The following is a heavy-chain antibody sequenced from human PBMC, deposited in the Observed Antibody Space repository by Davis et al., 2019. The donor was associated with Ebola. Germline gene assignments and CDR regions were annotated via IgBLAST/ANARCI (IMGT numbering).Heavy chain of an antibody. CDR1: GGSISGYY. V-gene: IGHV4-4*07. J-gene: IGHJ6*02. CDR3: ARWPGYCSGGNCYSGLDV. D-gene: IGHD2-15*01. CDR2: FQTTGST. Sequence: PSETLSLTCTVSGGSISGYYWNWIRRPAGKGLEWIGRFQTTGSTNYNPSLKSLVTMSVDTSKNQLSLKLNSVTAADTAVYYCARWPGYCSGGNCYSGLDVWGQGTTVTVSS.